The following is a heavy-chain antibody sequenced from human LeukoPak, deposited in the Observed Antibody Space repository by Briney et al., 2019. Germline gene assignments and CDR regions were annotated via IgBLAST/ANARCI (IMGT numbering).Heavy chain of an antibody. J-gene: IGHJ3*02. CDR2: IIPIFGTA. CDR3: ARDSGVWFGDAFDI. Sequence: SVKVSCKASGGTFSSYAISWVRQAPGQGLEWMGGIIPIFGTANYAQKFQGRVTITADESTSTAYMELSSLRSEDTAVYYCARDSGVWFGDAFDIWGQGTMVTVSS. CDR1: GGTFSSYA. V-gene: IGHV1-69*13. D-gene: IGHD3-10*01.